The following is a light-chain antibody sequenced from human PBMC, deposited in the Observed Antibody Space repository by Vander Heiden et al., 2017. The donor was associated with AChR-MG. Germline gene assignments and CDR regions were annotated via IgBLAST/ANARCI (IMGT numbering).Light chain of an antibody. Sequence: QSALTQPPSASGSPGQSVTISCTGTSSDIGLYDYVSWYQQHPGKAPQLIIYEVTERPSGVPDRFSGSKSGNTASLTVSGLQAEDEADYYCSSYTHTSWVFGGGTKLSVL. V-gene: IGLV2-8*01. CDR3: SSYTHTSWV. CDR1: SSDIGLYDY. J-gene: IGLJ3*02. CDR2: EVT.